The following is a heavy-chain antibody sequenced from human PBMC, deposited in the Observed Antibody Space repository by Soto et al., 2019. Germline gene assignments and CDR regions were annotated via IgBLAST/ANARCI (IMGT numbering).Heavy chain of an antibody. Sequence: QVQLQESGPGLVKPSQTLSLTCTVSGGSISRGGYYWSWIRQHPGKGLEWIGCIYNSGTTYYNPSLKSRVTIAVDTSKNQLSLKLSSVTAADTAVYYCARRYGYGYSAPWGQGTLVTVAS. CDR2: IYNSGTT. V-gene: IGHV4-31*03. CDR1: GGSISRGGYY. J-gene: IGHJ5*02. CDR3: ARRYGYGYSAP. D-gene: IGHD5-18*01.